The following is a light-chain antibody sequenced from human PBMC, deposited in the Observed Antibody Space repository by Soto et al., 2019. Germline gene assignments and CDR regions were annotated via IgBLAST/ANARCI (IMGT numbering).Light chain of an antibody. CDR1: SSDIGGYNY. Sequence: QSALTQPASVSGSPGQSITISCTGTSSDIGGYNYVSWYQQHPGKAPKLMIYAVSNRPSGVSNRFSGSKSGNTASLTISGLQPEDEADYYCNSYTSSSTYVVFGGGTKLTVL. CDR2: AVS. CDR3: NSYTSSSTYVV. J-gene: IGLJ2*01. V-gene: IGLV2-14*01.